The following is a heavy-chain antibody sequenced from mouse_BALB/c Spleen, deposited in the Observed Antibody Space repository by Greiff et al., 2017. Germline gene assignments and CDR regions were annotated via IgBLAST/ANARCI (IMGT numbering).Heavy chain of an antibody. CDR1: GYTFSSYW. J-gene: IGHJ4*01. V-gene: IGHV1-9*01. D-gene: IGHD1-1*01. Sequence: VQLQQSGAELMKPGASVKISCKATGYTFSSYWIEWVKQRPGHGLEWIGEILPGSGSTNYNEKFKGKATFTADTSSNTAYMQLSSLTSEDSAVYYCARAGSSNYYAMDYWGQGTSVTVSS. CDR3: ARAGSSNYYAMDY. CDR2: ILPGSGST.